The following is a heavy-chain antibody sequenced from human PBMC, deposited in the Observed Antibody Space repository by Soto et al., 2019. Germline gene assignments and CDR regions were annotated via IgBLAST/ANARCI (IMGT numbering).Heavy chain of an antibody. CDR3: AGVSSGPHGSYFEW. D-gene: IGHD3-22*01. CDR1: VCTLSSYW. V-gene: IGHV3-7*01. J-gene: IGHJ4*03. CDR2: TRQDGGQS. Sequence: PVGSLRLSCESSVCTLSSYWMSCIRHSPGKWLEWVANTRQDGGQSYLVDSVQGRFTISRYNAKNSVYLQMNSLRAEDTAVCYCAGVSSGPHGSYFEWLGQGTMVNVS.